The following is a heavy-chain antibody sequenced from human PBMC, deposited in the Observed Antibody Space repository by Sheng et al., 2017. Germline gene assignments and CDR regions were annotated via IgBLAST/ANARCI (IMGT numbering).Heavy chain of an antibody. Sequence: QVQLQESGPRLAKPSETLSLTCTVSGYSIRSDYYWGWIRQPPGKGLEWIGNMHHSGSIYYNPSLKSRVTISADTSKNQFSLRLSSVTAADTAVYYCVREGRAVAGEASIDYWGQGTLGHRLL. CDR1: GYSIRSDYY. J-gene: IGHJ4*02. CDR3: VREGRAVAGEASIDY. V-gene: IGHV4-38-2*02. CDR2: MHHSGSI. D-gene: IGHD6-19*01.